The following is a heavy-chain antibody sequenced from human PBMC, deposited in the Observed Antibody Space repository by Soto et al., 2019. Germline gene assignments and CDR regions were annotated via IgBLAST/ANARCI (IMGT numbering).Heavy chain of an antibody. D-gene: IGHD6-6*01. J-gene: IGHJ6*02. CDR2: MNPNSGNT. Sequence: ASVKVSCKASGYTFTSYDINWVRQATGQGLEWMGWMNPNSGNTGYAQKFQGRDTMTRNTSISTAYMELSSLRSEDTAVYYCARVPVSQPVYSGMDVWGQGTTDTVS. CDR3: ARVPVSQPVYSGMDV. CDR1: GYTFTSYD. V-gene: IGHV1-8*01.